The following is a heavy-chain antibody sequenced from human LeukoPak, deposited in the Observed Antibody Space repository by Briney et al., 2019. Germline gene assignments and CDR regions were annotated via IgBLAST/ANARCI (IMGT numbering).Heavy chain of an antibody. Sequence: PSETLSLTGAVSGYPISNGYYWGWIRQPPGKGLEWIGSIYYSGNTYDNPSLKSRVTISLDTSKNQFSLRLSSVTASDTAVYYCARHRLFDTTGYYYDFDYWGQGTLVTVSS. CDR2: IYYSGNT. V-gene: IGHV4-38-2*01. CDR3: ARHRLFDTTGYYYDFDY. J-gene: IGHJ4*02. CDR1: GYPISNGYY. D-gene: IGHD3-22*01.